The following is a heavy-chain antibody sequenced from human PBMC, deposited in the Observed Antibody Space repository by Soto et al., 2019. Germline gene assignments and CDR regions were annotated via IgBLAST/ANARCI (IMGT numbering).Heavy chain of an antibody. CDR1: GYTLTELS. Sequence: ASVKVSCKVSGYTLTELSMHWVRQAPGKGLEWMGGFDPEDGETIYAQKFQGRVTMTEDTSTDTAYMELSSLRSEDTAVYYCATDHVPWTAPPGRPPSILDYWGQGTLVTVSS. D-gene: IGHD6-13*01. J-gene: IGHJ4*02. CDR3: ATDHVPWTAPPGRPPSILDY. CDR2: FDPEDGET. V-gene: IGHV1-24*01.